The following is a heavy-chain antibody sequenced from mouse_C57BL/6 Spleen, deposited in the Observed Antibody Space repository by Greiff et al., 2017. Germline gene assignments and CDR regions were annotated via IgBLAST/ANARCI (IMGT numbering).Heavy chain of an antibody. Sequence: LQESGAELVRPGASVKLSCKASGYTFTDYYINWVKQRPGQGLEWIARIYPGSGNTYYNEKFKGKATLTAEKSSSTAYMQLSSLTSEDSAVYFCARLVLGYWYFDVWGTGTTVTVSS. CDR1: GYTFTDYY. CDR2: IYPGSGNT. V-gene: IGHV1-76*01. D-gene: IGHD2-2*01. J-gene: IGHJ1*03. CDR3: ARLVLGYWYFDV.